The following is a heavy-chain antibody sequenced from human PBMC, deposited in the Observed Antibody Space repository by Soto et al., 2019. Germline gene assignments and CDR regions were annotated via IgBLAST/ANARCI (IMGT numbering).Heavy chain of an antibody. Sequence: SLRLSCAAYGFTFSSYAMTWVRQAPGKGLEWVSAISGSGAYTYYANSVKGRFTISRDNSKNTLYLQLNSLRAEDTAVYYCAKYGCSSTSCQCDYWGQGTRVTVSS. V-gene: IGHV3-23*01. CDR2: ISGSGAYT. CDR1: GFTFSSYA. J-gene: IGHJ4*02. CDR3: AKYGCSSTSCQCDY. D-gene: IGHD2-2*01.